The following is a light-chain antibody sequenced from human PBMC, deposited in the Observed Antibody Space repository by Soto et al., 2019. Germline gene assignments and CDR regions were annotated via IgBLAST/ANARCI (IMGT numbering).Light chain of an antibody. V-gene: IGLV1-44*01. CDR1: SSNIAINT. CDR2: SNN. J-gene: IGLJ3*02. CDR3: ATWDDSLTGLV. Sequence: QSVLTQPPSTSGTPGQRVTISCSGSSSNIAINTVNWYQVLPGTAPKLLIYSNNQRPSGVPDRFSGSRSGTSASLAISGRPSEDEGGYYCATWDDSLTGLVFGGGTKLTVL.